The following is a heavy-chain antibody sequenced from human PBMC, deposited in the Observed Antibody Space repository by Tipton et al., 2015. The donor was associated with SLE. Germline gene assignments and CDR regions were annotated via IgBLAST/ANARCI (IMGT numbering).Heavy chain of an antibody. CDR2: ISYDGSNK. Sequence: SLRLSCAASGFTFSSYGMHWVRQAPGKGLEWVAVISYDGSNKYYADSVKGRFTISRDNSKNTLYLQMNSLRAEDTAVYYCAKETVYDILTGYSDYWGQGTLVTVSS. V-gene: IGHV3-30*19. J-gene: IGHJ4*02. D-gene: IGHD3-9*01. CDR3: AKETVYDILTGYSDY. CDR1: GFTFSSYG.